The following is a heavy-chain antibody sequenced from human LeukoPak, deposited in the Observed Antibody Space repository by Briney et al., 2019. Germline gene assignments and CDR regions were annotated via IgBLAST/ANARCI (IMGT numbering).Heavy chain of an antibody. CDR1: GFTFSGYE. CDR3: ARRASHLMYSSGKRYYFDY. J-gene: IGHJ4*02. V-gene: IGHV3-48*03. D-gene: IGHD3-22*01. Sequence: GGSLRLSCAASGFTFSGYEMNWVRQAPGKGLEWISYICGRGKTKYYADSVKGRFTISRDDAKNFLYLQMNSLRAEDTAVYYCARRASHLMYSSGKRYYFDYWGQGTLVTVSS. CDR2: ICGRGKTK.